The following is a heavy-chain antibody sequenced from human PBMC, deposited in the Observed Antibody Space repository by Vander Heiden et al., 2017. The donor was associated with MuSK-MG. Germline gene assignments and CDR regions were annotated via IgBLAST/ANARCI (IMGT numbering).Heavy chain of an antibody. V-gene: IGHV3-23*01. CDR1: GFTFSSYA. CDR3: AKVKSGAFDI. CDR2: ISGSGGST. J-gene: IGHJ3*02. Sequence: EVQLLESGGGLVQPGGSLRLSCAASGFTFSSYAMSWVRQAPGKGLEWVSAISGSGGSTYDADSVKGRFTISRDNSKNTLYLKMKSLRAEDTAVYYCAKVKSGAFDIWGQGTMVTVSS. D-gene: IGHD6-25*01.